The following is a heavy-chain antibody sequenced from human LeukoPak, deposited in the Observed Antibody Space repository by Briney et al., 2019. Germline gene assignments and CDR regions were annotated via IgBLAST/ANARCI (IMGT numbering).Heavy chain of an antibody. V-gene: IGHV3-15*01. J-gene: IGHJ4*02. Sequence: GGSLRLSCAVSGLNFPSAWMNWVRQAPGKGLEWVGRIKSRAHGETTDYAAPVKGRFAISRDDSEDTMYLHMSSLKTEDTAVHYCCTWDSGDWGQGILVTVSS. CDR3: CTWDSGD. CDR2: IKSRAHGETT. CDR1: GLNFPSAW. D-gene: IGHD2-8*01.